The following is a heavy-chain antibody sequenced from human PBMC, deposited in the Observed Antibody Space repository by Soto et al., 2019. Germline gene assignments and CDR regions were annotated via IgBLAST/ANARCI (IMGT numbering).Heavy chain of an antibody. D-gene: IGHD3-10*01. Sequence: EVQLVESGGGLVQPGGSLRLSCAASGFTVSSNYMSWVRQAPGKGLEWVSVIYSGGSTYYADSVKGRFTISRDNSKNTLYLQMNSLRAEDTAVYYCARGKVILWFAELGWGQGTMVTVSS. CDR2: IYSGGST. J-gene: IGHJ3*01. CDR1: GFTVSSNY. CDR3: ARGKVILWFAELG. V-gene: IGHV3-66*01.